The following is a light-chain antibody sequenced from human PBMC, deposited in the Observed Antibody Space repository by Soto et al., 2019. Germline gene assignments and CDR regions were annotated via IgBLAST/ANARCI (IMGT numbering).Light chain of an antibody. CDR3: QQYGSSPQT. J-gene: IGKJ1*01. CDR1: QSVSSSH. V-gene: IGKV3-20*01. Sequence: EVVLTQSPGTLSLSPWERATLSCRASQSVSSSHLAWYQQTPGQAPRLLIYGASNRASGIPDRFSGSGSGTDFTLNINRLEPEDFAVYYCQQYGSSPQTFGQGTKVDIK. CDR2: GAS.